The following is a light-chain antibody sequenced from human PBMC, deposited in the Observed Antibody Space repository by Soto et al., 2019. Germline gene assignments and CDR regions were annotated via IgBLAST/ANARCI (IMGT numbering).Light chain of an antibody. V-gene: IGKV3-15*01. CDR3: QQYNNWPPWT. CDR2: GAS. CDR1: QSVGSN. Sequence: EKVMTQSPAPPSLSPREKATPPCRASQSVGSNLPWYQQKPGQAPRLLIYGASTRATGIPARFSGSGSGTEFTLTISSLQSEDFAVYYCQQYNNWPPWTFGQGTKVDIK. J-gene: IGKJ1*01.